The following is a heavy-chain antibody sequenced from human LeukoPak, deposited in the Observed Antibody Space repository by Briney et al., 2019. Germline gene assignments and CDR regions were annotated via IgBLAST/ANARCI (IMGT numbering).Heavy chain of an antibody. J-gene: IGHJ4*02. Sequence: SETLSLTCAVSRYSISSGYNWGWIRQSPGKGLEWIGSISHSGSTYYNPSLKSRVTISVDTSKNEFSLNLSSVTAADTAVYYCARGYYGSGSYYKGNYFDYRGRGTLVTVSS. D-gene: IGHD3-10*01. V-gene: IGHV4-38-2*01. CDR3: ARGYYGSGSYYKGNYFDY. CDR2: ISHSGST. CDR1: RYSISSGYN.